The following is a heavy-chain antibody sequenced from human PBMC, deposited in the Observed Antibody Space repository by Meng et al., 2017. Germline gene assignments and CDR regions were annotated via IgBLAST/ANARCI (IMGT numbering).Heavy chain of an antibody. D-gene: IGHD2-15*01. V-gene: IGHV4-4*02. CDR1: GGPISSSNW. Sequence: VQLQEAGPRLRQPVGTLSLTCAVSGGPISSSNWWSWVRQPPGKGLEWIGEIYHSGSTNYNPSLKSRVTISVDKSKNQFSLKLSSVTAADTAVYYCARVVAATTLFLDYWGQGTLVTVSS. J-gene: IGHJ4*02. CDR2: IYHSGST. CDR3: ARVVAATTLFLDY.